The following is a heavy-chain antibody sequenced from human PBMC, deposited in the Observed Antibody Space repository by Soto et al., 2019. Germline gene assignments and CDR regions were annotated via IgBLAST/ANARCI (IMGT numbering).Heavy chain of an antibody. CDR3: ARVSYCSGGRCRRKDAFDI. D-gene: IGHD2-15*01. CDR2: IYYSGST. J-gene: IGHJ3*02. CDR1: GGSISSGGYY. V-gene: IGHV4-31*03. Sequence: SETLSLTCTVSGGSISSGGYYWSWIRQHPGKGLEWIGYIYYSGSTYYNPSLKSRVTISVDTSKNQFSLKLSSVTAADTAVYYCARVSYCSGGRCRRKDAFDIWGQGTMVTVSS.